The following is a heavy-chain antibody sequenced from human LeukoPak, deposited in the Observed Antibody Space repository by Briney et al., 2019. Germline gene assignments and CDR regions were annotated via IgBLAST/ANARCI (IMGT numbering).Heavy chain of an antibody. J-gene: IGHJ4*02. V-gene: IGHV3-23*01. Sequence: GGSLRLSCSGSGFTFSSYAMRWVRQAPGKRLEWVSAISTSGSTTYYADSVKGRLTISRDNSRNTVYLQMSSLRAEDTAVYYCARMSSGYEDYWGQGTLVTVSS. CDR1: GFTFSSYA. CDR2: ISTSGSTT. CDR3: ARMSSGYEDY. D-gene: IGHD3-22*01.